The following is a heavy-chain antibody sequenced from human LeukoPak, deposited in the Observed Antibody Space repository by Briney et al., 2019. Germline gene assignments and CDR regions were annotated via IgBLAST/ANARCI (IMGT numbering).Heavy chain of an antibody. Sequence: GGSLRLSCAASGFTFSSYAMSWVRQAPGKGLEWVSAISGSGGSTYYADSVKGRFTISRDNSKNTLYLQMNSLRAEDTAVYYCAKSLAHYYGLGNYVFDSWGQGTLVTVSS. CDR3: AKSLAHYYGLGNYVFDS. V-gene: IGHV3-23*01. CDR2: ISGSGGST. D-gene: IGHD3-10*01. CDR1: GFTFSSYA. J-gene: IGHJ5*01.